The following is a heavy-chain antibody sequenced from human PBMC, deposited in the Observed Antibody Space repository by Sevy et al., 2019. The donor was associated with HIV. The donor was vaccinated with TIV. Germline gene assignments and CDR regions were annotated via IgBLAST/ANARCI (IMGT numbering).Heavy chain of an antibody. J-gene: IGHJ4*02. CDR1: GFTLSSYW. CDR3: VRVRAFLLFGELPRYRFDS. V-gene: IGHV3-7*04. Sequence: GGSLRLSCVASGFTLSSYWMSWVRQVPGQGLEWVADIKQDGSNKNYLPSVKGRFTISRDNAKKSLYLQMNNLRVEDTALYYCVRVRAFLLFGELPRYRFDSWGQGTLLTVSS. D-gene: IGHD3-10*01. CDR2: IKQDGSNK.